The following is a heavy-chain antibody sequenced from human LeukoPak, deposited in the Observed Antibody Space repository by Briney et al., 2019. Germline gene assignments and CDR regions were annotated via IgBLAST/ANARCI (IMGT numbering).Heavy chain of an antibody. CDR3: ARRDSSSGAFDI. D-gene: IGHD6-6*01. Sequence: GGSLRLSCAASGFTFSSYSMNWVRQAPGKGLEWVSSISSSSSYIYYADSVKGRFTISRDNAKNSLYPQMNSLRAEDTAVYYCARRDSSSGAFDIWGQGTMVTVSS. J-gene: IGHJ3*02. CDR2: ISSSSSYI. CDR1: GFTFSSYS. V-gene: IGHV3-21*01.